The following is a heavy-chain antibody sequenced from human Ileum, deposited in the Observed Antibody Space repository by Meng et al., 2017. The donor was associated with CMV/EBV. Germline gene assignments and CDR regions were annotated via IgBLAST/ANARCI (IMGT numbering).Heavy chain of an antibody. CDR2: IYYTGST. CDR1: ISSTGYY. J-gene: IGHJ2*01. CDR3: AKDFHDSSGSYSHYYLDL. V-gene: IGHV4-31*02. D-gene: IGHD3-22*01. Sequence: ISSTGYYWSWIRQQPGKGLEWIGYIYYTGSTYYNPSLKSRVTISIDTSKNQFSLKLSSVTAADTAVYYCAKDFHDSSGSYSHYYLDLWGRGTLVTVSS.